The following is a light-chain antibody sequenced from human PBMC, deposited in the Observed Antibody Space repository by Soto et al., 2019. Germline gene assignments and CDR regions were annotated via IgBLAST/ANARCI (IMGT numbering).Light chain of an antibody. CDR3: SSYTSSSTVI. Sequence: QSALTQPASVSESPGQSITISCTGTSSDIGGYNYVSWYQQRPGKAPKLMIYDVSNRPSGISNRFSGSRSGNTASLTISGLQAEDEADYYCSSYTSSSTVIFGGGTKLTVL. CDR2: DVS. CDR1: SSDIGGYNY. J-gene: IGLJ2*01. V-gene: IGLV2-14*01.